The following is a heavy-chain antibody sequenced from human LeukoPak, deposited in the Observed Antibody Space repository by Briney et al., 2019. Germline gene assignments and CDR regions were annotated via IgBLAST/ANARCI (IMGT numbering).Heavy chain of an antibody. CDR1: GYSISSGYY. D-gene: IGHD6-6*01. V-gene: IGHV4-38-2*01. CDR2: IYHSGST. CDR3: ARQGSIAVRAAVGV. Sequence: SETLSLTCAVSGYSISSGYYWGWIRQPTGKGLEWIGSIYHSGSTYYNPSLKSRVTISVDTSKNQFSLKLSSVTAADTAVYYCARQGSIAVRAAVGVWGQGTLVTVSS. J-gene: IGHJ4*02.